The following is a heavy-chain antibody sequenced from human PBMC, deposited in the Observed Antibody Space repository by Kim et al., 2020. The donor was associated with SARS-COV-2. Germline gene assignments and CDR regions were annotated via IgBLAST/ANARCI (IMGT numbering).Heavy chain of an antibody. Sequence: YAESVNSRFTIYRDNSKNTMYRQTNSPRAEDTAVFYCAETRGGGDWTRFDYWGQGTLVTVSS. D-gene: IGHD2-21*02. CDR3: AETRGGGDWTRFDY. V-gene: IGHV3-23*01. J-gene: IGHJ4*02.